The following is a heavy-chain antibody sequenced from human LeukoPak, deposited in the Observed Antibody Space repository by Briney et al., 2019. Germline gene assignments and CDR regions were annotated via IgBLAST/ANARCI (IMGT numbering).Heavy chain of an antibody. D-gene: IGHD3-22*01. J-gene: IGHJ5*02. CDR3: ARDDSSGYYYDNWFDP. CDR1: GGSFSGYY. V-gene: IGHV4-34*01. Sequence: SETLSLTCAVYGGSFSGYYWSWIRQPPGKGLEWIGEINHSGSTNYNPSLKSRVTISVDTSKNQFSLKLSSVTAADTAVYYCARDDSSGYYYDNWFDPWGQGTLVTVSS. CDR2: INHSGST.